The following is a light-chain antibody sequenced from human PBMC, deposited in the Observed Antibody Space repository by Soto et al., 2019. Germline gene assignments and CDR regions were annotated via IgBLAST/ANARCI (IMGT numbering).Light chain of an antibody. CDR2: SNN. J-gene: IGLJ2*01. CDR3: AAWNDSLNGVV. CDR1: SSNIGSNT. V-gene: IGLV1-44*01. Sequence: QSVLTQPPSASGTPGQRVTISCSGSSSNIGSNTVNWYQQLPGTAPKLLIYSNNQRPSGVPDRFSGSKSGTSGSLAISGLQSEDGADYYCAAWNDSLNGVVFGRGTKVTVL.